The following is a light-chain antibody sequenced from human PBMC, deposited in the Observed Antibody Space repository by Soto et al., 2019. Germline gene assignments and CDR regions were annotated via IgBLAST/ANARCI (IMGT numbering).Light chain of an antibody. CDR3: QVWDNGSDHYV. V-gene: IGLV3-21*02. CDR2: DNT. CDR1: NIGSKS. J-gene: IGLJ1*01. Sequence: SSELTQPPSVSVAPGQTASIACGGDNIGSKSVHWYQQKPGQAPVLVVFDNTDRPSGIPERFSGSNSGNTATLTISRVEVGDEADYYCQVWDNGSDHYVFGVGTKVTVL.